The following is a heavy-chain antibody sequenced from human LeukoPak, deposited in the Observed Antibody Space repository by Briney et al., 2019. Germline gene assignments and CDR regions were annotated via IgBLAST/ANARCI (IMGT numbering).Heavy chain of an antibody. CDR3: ARRTIAVAGHWYFDL. J-gene: IGHJ2*01. CDR2: IYPGDSDT. Sequence: GESLKISCQGSGYSFPSYWIGWVRPMPGKGLEWMGIIYPGDSDTIYSPSFQGQVTISADKSISTAYLQWSSLKASDTAMYYCARRTIAVAGHWYFDLWGRGTLVTVSS. V-gene: IGHV5-51*01. D-gene: IGHD6-19*01. CDR1: GYSFPSYW.